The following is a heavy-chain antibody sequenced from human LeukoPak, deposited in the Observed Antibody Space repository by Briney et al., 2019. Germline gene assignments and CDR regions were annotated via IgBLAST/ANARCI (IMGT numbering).Heavy chain of an antibody. J-gene: IGHJ4*02. CDR1: GFTFSSYA. Sequence: PGGSLRLSCAASGFTFSSYAMSWVRQAPGKGLDWVSGISGSGGTTYYADSVKGRFTISRDNSKSTLYLQMNSLRAEDTAVYYCAKNVYSTSSDYWGQGTLVTVSS. CDR2: ISGSGGTT. CDR3: AKNVYSTSSDY. D-gene: IGHD6-6*01. V-gene: IGHV3-23*01.